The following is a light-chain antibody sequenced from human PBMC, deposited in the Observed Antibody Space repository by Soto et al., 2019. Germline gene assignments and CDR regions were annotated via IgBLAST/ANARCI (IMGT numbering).Light chain of an antibody. CDR3: QQYVGSSRT. Sequence: VLTKSPGTLSLSQGERATISCRASRTVDSTYLAWYQQKPGQAPRLLIYAVSTRATGIPDRFSGSGSGTDFTLTISRLEPEDFAVYHCQQYVGSSRTFGQGTKV. CDR2: AVS. J-gene: IGKJ1*01. V-gene: IGKV3-20*01. CDR1: RTVDSTY.